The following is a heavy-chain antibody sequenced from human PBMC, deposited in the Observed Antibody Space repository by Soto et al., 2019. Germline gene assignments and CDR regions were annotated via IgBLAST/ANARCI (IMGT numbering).Heavy chain of an antibody. CDR1: GGTFSSYA. Sequence: SVKVSCKASGGTFSSYAISWVRQAPGQGLEWMGGIIPIFGTANYAQKFQGRVTITADESTGTAYMELSSLRSEDTAVYYCASSIETYYYDSSGYYFDYWGQGTLVTVSS. J-gene: IGHJ4*02. D-gene: IGHD3-22*01. CDR3: ASSIETYYYDSSGYYFDY. CDR2: IIPIFGTA. V-gene: IGHV1-69*13.